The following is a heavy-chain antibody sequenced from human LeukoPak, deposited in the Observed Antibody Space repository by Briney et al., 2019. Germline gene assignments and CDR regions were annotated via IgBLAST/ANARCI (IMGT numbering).Heavy chain of an antibody. D-gene: IGHD5-12*01. Sequence: SVKVSCKASGYTFTGYYMHWVRQAPGQGLEWMGGIIPIFGTANYAQKFQGRVTITADESTSTAYMELSSLRSEDTAVYYCARSEPIVATIGNYYYYYMDVWGKGTTVTISS. J-gene: IGHJ6*03. CDR1: GYTFTGYY. CDR2: IIPIFGTA. CDR3: ARSEPIVATIGNYYYYYMDV. V-gene: IGHV1-69*13.